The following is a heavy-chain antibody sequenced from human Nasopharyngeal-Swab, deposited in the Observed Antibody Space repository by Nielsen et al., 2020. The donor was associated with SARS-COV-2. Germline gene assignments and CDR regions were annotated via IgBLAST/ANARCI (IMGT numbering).Heavy chain of an antibody. V-gene: IGHV4-31*02. J-gene: IGHJ4*02. CDR3: ARAGGYCSGGSCRRHYYFDY. D-gene: IGHD2-15*01. CDR2: IYYSGST. Sequence: RQAPGKGLEWIGYIYYSGSTYYNPSLKSRVTISVDTSKNQFSLKLSSVTAAGTAVYYRARAGGYCSGGSCRRHYYFDYWGQGTLVTVSS.